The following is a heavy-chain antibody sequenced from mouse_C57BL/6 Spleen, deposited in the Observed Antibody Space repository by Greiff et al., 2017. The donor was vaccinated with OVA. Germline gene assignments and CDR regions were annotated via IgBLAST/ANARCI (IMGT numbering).Heavy chain of an antibody. D-gene: IGHD1-1*01. CDR2: INPGSGGT. V-gene: IGHV1-54*01. Sequence: VHLVESGAELVRPGTSVKVSCKASGYAFTNYLIEWVKQRPGQGLEWIGVINPGSGGTNYNEKFKGKATLTADKSSSTAYMQLSSLTSEDSAVYFCASPPTVVSSYYAMDYWGQGTSVTVSS. CDR3: ASPPTVVSSYYAMDY. CDR1: GYAFTNYL. J-gene: IGHJ4*01.